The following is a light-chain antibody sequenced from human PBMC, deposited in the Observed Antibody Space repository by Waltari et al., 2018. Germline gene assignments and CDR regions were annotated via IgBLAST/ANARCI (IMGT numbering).Light chain of an antibody. J-gene: IGLJ2*01. V-gene: IGLV2-8*01. CDR1: SSDVGGYNY. Sequence: QSALTQPPSASGSPGQSVTISCTGTSSDVGGYNYVSWYQQHPGKAPKLMIYEVSKRPSGVPDRFSGSKSGNPASLTVSGLQADDEADYYCSSYAGSNNFVVFGGGTKLTVL. CDR2: EVS. CDR3: SSYAGSNNFVV.